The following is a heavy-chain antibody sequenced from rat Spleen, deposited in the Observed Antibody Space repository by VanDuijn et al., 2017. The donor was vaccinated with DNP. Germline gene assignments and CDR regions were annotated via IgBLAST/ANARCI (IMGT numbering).Heavy chain of an antibody. CDR3: ARDAGGPFDY. V-gene: IGHV5S10*01. D-gene: IGHD1-11*01. CDR2: IFYAGTTT. CDR1: EFTFSDYN. Sequence: EVQLVESGGGLVQPGRSLKLSCAASEFTFSDYNMAWIRQAPKKGLEWVATIFYAGTTTYYRGSVKGRFTISRDNAKNTLQLQMNNLRSEDTATYYCARDAGGPFDYWGQGVMVTVSS. J-gene: IGHJ2*01.